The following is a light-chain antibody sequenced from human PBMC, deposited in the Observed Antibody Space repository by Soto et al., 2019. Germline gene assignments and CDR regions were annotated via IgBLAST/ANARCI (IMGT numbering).Light chain of an antibody. V-gene: IGKV1-5*01. Sequence: DIQLTQSPSTLSASVGDRITITCRASQSIGTWLAWYQHRPGEGPKLLIHDASSLESGVPSRFSGSGSATEFSLTISSLESGDSGTYHCQQYATYAPSTFGQGTKGESK. CDR2: DAS. CDR1: QSIGTW. J-gene: IGKJ1*01. CDR3: QQYATYAPST.